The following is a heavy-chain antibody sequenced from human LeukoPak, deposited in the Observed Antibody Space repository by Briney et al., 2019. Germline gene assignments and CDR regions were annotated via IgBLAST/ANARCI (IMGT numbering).Heavy chain of an antibody. CDR2: IYPGDSDT. CDR1: GYSFTNYW. J-gene: IGHJ6*02. Sequence: GESLKISCKGSGYSFTNYWIGWVRQMPGKGLEWMGIIYPGDSDTRYSPSFQGQVTISADKSISTAYLQWSSLKASDTAMYYCARQGPVAGTFYYGMDVWGQGTTVTVS. D-gene: IGHD6-19*01. V-gene: IGHV5-51*01. CDR3: ARQGPVAGTFYYGMDV.